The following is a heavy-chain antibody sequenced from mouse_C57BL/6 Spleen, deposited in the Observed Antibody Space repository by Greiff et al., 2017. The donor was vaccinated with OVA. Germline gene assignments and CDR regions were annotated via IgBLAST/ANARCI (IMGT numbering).Heavy chain of an antibody. CDR3: ARLGGAYYFDY. CDR2: IHPNSGST. Sequence: VQLQQPGAELVKPGASVKLSCKASGYTFTSYWMHWVKQRPGQGLEWIGMIHPNSGSTNYNEKFKSKATLTVDKSSSTAYMQLSSLTSEDSAGYYCARLGGAYYFDYWGQGTTLTVSS. J-gene: IGHJ2*01. CDR1: GYTFTSYW. V-gene: IGHV1-64*01. D-gene: IGHD1-1*02.